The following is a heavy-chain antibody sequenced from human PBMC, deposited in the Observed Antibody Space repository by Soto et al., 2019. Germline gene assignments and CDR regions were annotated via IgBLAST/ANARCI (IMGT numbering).Heavy chain of an antibody. J-gene: IGHJ3*02. CDR1: GFTFSSYA. Sequence: GGSLRLSCAASGFTFSSYAMSWVRQAPGKGLEWVSAISGSGGSTYYAESVKGRFTISRDNSKNTLYLQMNSLKAEDTAENYCAKGGWVASYGGAFDIWGQGTMVTVSS. D-gene: IGHD5-18*01. V-gene: IGHV3-23*01. CDR3: AKGGWVASYGGAFDI. CDR2: ISGSGGST.